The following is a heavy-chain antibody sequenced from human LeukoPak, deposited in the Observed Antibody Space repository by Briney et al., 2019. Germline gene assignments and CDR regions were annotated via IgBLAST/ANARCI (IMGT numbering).Heavy chain of an antibody. V-gene: IGHV1-2*06. J-gene: IGHJ5*02. CDR2: ISPNSGGT. Sequence: ASVKVSCKASGYTFTGYYMQWVRQAPGQGLEWMGRISPNSGGTSYAQNFQGRVTMTRDTSISTAYMELSSLRSDDTAVYYCARGVDYSNNNWFDPWGQGTLVTVSS. D-gene: IGHD4-11*01. CDR1: GYTFTGYY. CDR3: ARGVDYSNNNWFDP.